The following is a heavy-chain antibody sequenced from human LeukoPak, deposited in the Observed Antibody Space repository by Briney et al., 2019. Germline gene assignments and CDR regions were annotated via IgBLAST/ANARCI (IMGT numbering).Heavy chain of an antibody. D-gene: IGHD3-22*01. CDR2: INYSGST. CDR1: GGSIIGSTSY. V-gene: IGHV4-39*01. Sequence: SETLSLTCTVSGGSIIGSTSYWGWIRQPPGKGLDWIGIINYSGSTYYNPSLRSRVTISVDTSKNQFSLKLNSVTASDTAVYYCARGYDFWGQGTLVTVSS. CDR3: ARGYDF. J-gene: IGHJ4*02.